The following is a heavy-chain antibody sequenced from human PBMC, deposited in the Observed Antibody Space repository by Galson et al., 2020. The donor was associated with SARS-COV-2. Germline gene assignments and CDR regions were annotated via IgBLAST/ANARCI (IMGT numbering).Heavy chain of an antibody. Sequence: GGTLKLSSAASGFTFSSYDMHWLRKATAKGLTWNSAIGTARDPYYPASVQGRFTISRENAKNSLYLQMNSLRAGDTAVYYCAREDKGGGLRYFDLWGRGTLVTVSS. CDR2: IGTARDP. J-gene: IGHJ2*01. V-gene: IGHV3-13*05. D-gene: IGHD2-15*01. CDR1: GFTFSSYD. CDR3: AREDKGGGLRYFDL.